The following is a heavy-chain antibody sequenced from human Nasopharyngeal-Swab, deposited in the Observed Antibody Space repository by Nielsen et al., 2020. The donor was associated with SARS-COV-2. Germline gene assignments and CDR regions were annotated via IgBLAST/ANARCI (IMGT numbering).Heavy chain of an antibody. CDR2: INTNTGNP. CDR1: GYTFTNYA. V-gene: IGHV7-4-1*02. CDR3: AREGDASVPGTLFDY. J-gene: IGHJ4*02. D-gene: IGHD6-19*01. Sequence: ASVKVSCKASGYTFTNYALNWVRQAPGQGLEWMGWINTNTGNPTYAQGFTGRFVFSLDTSVSTAYLQISGLKSEDTAVYLCAREGDASVPGTLFDYWGQGTQVTVSS.